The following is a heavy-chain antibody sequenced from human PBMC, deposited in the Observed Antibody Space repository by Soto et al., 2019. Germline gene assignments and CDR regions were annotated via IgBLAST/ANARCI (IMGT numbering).Heavy chain of an antibody. CDR2: IYYSGST. CDR1: GGSISSSSYY. J-gene: IGHJ4*02. CDR3: ARHLPARAVASYYFDY. V-gene: IGHV4-39*01. Sequence: QLQLQESGPGLVKPSETLSLTCTVSGGSISSSSYYWGWIRQPPGKGLEWIGSIYYSGSTYYNPSLRGRVTLSVDTSKNQFSLKLSSVTAADTAVYYCARHLPARAVASYYFDYWGQGTLVTVSS. D-gene: IGHD6-19*01.